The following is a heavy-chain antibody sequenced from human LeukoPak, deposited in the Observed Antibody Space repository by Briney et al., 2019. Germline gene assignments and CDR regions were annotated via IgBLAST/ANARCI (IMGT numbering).Heavy chain of an antibody. CDR2: IFYSGST. CDR3: ARQLTYYYDSSGPHDAFDI. CDR1: GGSISTSNYY. Sequence: SETLSLTCTVSGGSISTSNYYWGWIRQPPGKGLEWIGNIFYSGSTYYSPSLRSRVTTSLDTSRNQFSLKLNSVTAADTAVYYCARQLTYYYDSSGPHDAFDIWGQGTMVTVSS. J-gene: IGHJ3*02. V-gene: IGHV4-39*07. D-gene: IGHD3-22*01.